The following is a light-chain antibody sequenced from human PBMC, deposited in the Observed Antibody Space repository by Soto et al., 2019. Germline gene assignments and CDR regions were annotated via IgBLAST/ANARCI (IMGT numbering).Light chain of an antibody. CDR2: RNS. V-gene: IGLV1-47*01. J-gene: IGLJ2*01. Sequence: QSALTQPPSASGTPGQRVTISCSGSSSNIGNNYVYWYQQRPGTAPKLLIYRNSQRPSGVPDRFSGSKSGTSASLAISGLRSEDEADYYCAAWDDSLSSVVFGGGTKVTV. CDR1: SSNIGNNY. CDR3: AAWDDSLSSVV.